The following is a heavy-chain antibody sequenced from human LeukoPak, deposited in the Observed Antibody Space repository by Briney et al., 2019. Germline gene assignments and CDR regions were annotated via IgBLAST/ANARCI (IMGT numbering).Heavy chain of an antibody. Sequence: GGSLRLSCAASGFTFSSYAMSWVRQAPGKGLEWVSAISGSGGGTFYADSVKGRFTISRDNSENTLYLQMNSLRAEDTAVYYCAKARAGDITAAFNYWGQGTLVTVSS. CDR2: ISGSGGGT. J-gene: IGHJ4*02. CDR3: AKARAGDITAAFNY. CDR1: GFTFSSYA. D-gene: IGHD6-13*01. V-gene: IGHV3-23*01.